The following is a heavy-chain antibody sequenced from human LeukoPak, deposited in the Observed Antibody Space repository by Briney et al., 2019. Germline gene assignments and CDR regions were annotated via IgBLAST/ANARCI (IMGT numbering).Heavy chain of an antibody. CDR2: ISAYNGNT. D-gene: IGHD3-9*01. V-gene: IGHV1-18*01. Sequence: ASVKVSCKASGYXFTSYGISWVRQAPGQGLEWLGWISAYNGNTNYAQKLQGRVTMTTDTSTSTAYMELRSLRSDDTAVYYCARDYDILTGYYRDVDYWGQGTLVTVSS. CDR3: ARDYDILTGYYRDVDY. J-gene: IGHJ4*02. CDR1: GYXFTSYG.